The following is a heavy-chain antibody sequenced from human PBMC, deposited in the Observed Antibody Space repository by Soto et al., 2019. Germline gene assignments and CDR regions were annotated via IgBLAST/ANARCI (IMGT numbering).Heavy chain of an antibody. V-gene: IGHV1-8*02. D-gene: IGHD1-1*01. Sequence: GASVKVSCKTSGYTFTDYDINWVLQAAGQGLEYMGWMSPDSGNTGYSQQFQGRVTMTSNTSTSTAYMELSSLTSEDTAVYYCEVTTGYWGQGTMVTVSS. CDR1: GYTFTDYD. J-gene: IGHJ4*02. CDR2: MSPDSGNT. CDR3: EVTTGY.